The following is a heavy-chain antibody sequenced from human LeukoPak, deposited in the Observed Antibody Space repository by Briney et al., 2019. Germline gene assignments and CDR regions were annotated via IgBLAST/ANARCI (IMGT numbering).Heavy chain of an antibody. Sequence: SETLSLTCTVSGVSISSYYWTWIRQPPGQGLEWIGYIYYSGSTKYNPSLKSRVTISVDKSKNQFSLKLSSVTAADTAVYYCARADNWNDVYWGQGTLVTVSS. CDR3: ARADNWNDVY. CDR1: GVSISSYY. D-gene: IGHD1-1*01. J-gene: IGHJ4*02. V-gene: IGHV4-59*12. CDR2: IYYSGST.